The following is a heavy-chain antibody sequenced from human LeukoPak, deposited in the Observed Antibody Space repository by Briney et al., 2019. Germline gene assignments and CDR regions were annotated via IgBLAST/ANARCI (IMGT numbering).Heavy chain of an antibody. V-gene: IGHV4-59*08. CDR3: ARRRAEGGSNGHYNWFDP. Sequence: SETLSLTCTVSGDSINAYYWGWIRQPPGKGLEWIGYIYFSWTTKYNPSLESRVTISVDTSKNQFSLKLSSVTAADTAVYYCARRRAEGGSNGHYNWFDPWGQGILVTVSS. J-gene: IGHJ5*02. CDR2: IYFSWTT. D-gene: IGHD6-13*01. CDR1: GDSINAYY.